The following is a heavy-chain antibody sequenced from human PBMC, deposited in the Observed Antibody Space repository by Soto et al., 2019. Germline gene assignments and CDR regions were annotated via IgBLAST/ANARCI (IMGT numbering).Heavy chain of an antibody. CDR3: ARGRLRRTWFDP. CDR2: MNPDSGNT. V-gene: IGHV1-8*01. D-gene: IGHD3-16*01. Sequence: QVQLVQSGAEVKKPGASVKVSCKASGYTFTNYDIHWVRQAIGQGLEWMGWMNPDSGNTGQSKQFQGRVTMTRDTSISTAYMEMSSLRSEDTAVYYCARGRLRRTWFDPWGQGTLVTVSS. J-gene: IGHJ5*02. CDR1: GYTFTNYD.